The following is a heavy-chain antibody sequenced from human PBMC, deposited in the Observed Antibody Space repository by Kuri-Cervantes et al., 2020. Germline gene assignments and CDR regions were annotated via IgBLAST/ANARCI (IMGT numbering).Heavy chain of an antibody. Sequence: LSLTCAASGFTFSSYSMNWVRQAPGKGLEWVSSISSSSSYIYYADSVKGRSTISRDNAKNSLYLQVNSLRAEDTAVYYCSRASRAVTAWIWGQGTLVTVSS. CDR2: ISSSSSYI. D-gene: IGHD2-21*02. CDR3: SRASRAVTAWI. J-gene: IGHJ4*02. CDR1: GFTFSSYS. V-gene: IGHV3-21*01.